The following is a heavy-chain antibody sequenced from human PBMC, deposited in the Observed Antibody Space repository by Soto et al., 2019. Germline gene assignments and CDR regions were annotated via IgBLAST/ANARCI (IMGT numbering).Heavy chain of an antibody. J-gene: IGHJ5*01. CDR3: ARFGAPALSHSWFDF. V-gene: IGHV5-51*03. D-gene: IGHD3-16*01. CDR2: IYPDNSRT. CDR1: GYSLFGHW. Sequence: VQLVQSGEEVKKPGESLKISCEGSGYSLFGHWIAWVRQMPGKGLEWMGIIYPDNSRTIYSPPFQGQVTMSADKSINNAYLQWTDLKASDSGMYYCARFGAPALSHSWFDFWGQGTLVTVSS.